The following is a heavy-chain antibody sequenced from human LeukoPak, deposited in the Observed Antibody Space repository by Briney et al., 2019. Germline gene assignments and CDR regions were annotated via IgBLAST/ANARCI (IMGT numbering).Heavy chain of an antibody. Sequence: GRSLRLSCAASGFTFSSYAMHWARQAPGKGLEWVAVISYDGSNKYYADSVKGRFTISRDNSKNTLYLQMNSLRAEDTAVYYCARDRHRITMVRGVTPDYWGQGTLVTVSS. CDR2: ISYDGSNK. CDR1: GFTFSSYA. CDR3: ARDRHRITMVRGVTPDY. V-gene: IGHV3-30-3*01. D-gene: IGHD3-10*01. J-gene: IGHJ4*02.